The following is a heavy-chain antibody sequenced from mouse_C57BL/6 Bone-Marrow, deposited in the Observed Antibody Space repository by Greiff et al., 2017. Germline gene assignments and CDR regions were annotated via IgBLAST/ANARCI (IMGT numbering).Heavy chain of an antibody. Sequence: QVQLKQSGAELARPGASVKLSCKASGYTFTSYGISWVKQRTGQGLEWIGEIYPRSGNTYYNEKFKGKATLTADKSSSTAYMELRSLTSEDYAVYFCARGIIKRFNYWGQGTTRTVAS. D-gene: IGHD1-1*01. J-gene: IGHJ2*01. CDR2: IYPRSGNT. V-gene: IGHV1-81*01. CDR1: GYTFTSYG. CDR3: ARGIIKRFNY.